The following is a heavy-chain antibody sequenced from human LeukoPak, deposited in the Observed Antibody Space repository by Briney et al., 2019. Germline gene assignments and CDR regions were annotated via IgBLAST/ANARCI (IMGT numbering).Heavy chain of an antibody. Sequence: SETLSLTCTVSGGSISSGGYYWSWIRQHPGKGLEWIGYIYYSGSTYYNPSLKSRVTISVDTSKNQFSLKLSSVTAADTAVYYCARVPITYYYYYYYMDVWGKGTTVTVSS. CDR3: ARVPITYYYYYYYMDV. CDR2: IYYSGST. V-gene: IGHV4-31*03. D-gene: IGHD1-14*01. CDR1: GGSISSGGYY. J-gene: IGHJ6*03.